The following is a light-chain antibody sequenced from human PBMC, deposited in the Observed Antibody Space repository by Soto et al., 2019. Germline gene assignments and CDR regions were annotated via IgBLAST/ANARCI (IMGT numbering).Light chain of an antibody. CDR1: SSDVGGYNF. CDR3: SSYTRSSTYV. J-gene: IGLJ1*01. Sequence: QSALTQPASVSGSPGQSITISCTGTSSDVGGYNFVSWYQQHPGKAPKLMIYEVSYRPSGVSNRFSASKSGNTASLTISGLQAEYEADYYCSSYTRSSTYVFVTGTKLTVL. CDR2: EVS. V-gene: IGLV2-14*01.